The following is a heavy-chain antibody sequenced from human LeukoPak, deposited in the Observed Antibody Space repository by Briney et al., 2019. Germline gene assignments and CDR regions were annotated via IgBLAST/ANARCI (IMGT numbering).Heavy chain of an antibody. V-gene: IGHV3-15*01. CDR2: IKSKTGGGTT. J-gene: IGHJ6*03. CDR1: GFTFSNAW. D-gene: IGHD6-19*01. CDR3: TTSSYSSGLHYYYYYYMDV. Sequence: GGSLRLSCAASGFTFSNAWMNWVRQAPGKGLEWVGRIKSKTGGGTTDYAAPVKGRFTISRDDSEHTLSLQMNSLKTEDTAVYYCTTSSYSSGLHYYYYYYMDVWGKGTTVAVSS.